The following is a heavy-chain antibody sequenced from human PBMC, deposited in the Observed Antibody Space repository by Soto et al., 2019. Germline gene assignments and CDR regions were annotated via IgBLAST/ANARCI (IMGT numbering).Heavy chain of an antibody. V-gene: IGHV4-4*07. CDR1: GGSISSYY. D-gene: IGHD6-13*01. Sequence: SETLSLTCTVSGGSISSYYWSWIRQPAGKGLEWIGRIYTSGSTNYKPSLKSRVTMSVDTSKNQFSLKLSSVTAADTAVYYCARLGANSWYGTNWFDPWGQGTLVTVSS. CDR2: IYTSGST. CDR3: ARLGANSWYGTNWFDP. J-gene: IGHJ5*02.